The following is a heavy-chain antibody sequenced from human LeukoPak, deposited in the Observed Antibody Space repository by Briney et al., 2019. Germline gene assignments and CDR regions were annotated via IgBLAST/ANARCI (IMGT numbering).Heavy chain of an antibody. CDR3: AKGGSGYFADL. J-gene: IGHJ5*02. CDR2: ISNDGGGT. CDR1: GFIFNNYG. V-gene: IGHV3-23*01. D-gene: IGHD3-22*01. Sequence: GGSLRLSCAASGFIFNNYGLIWVRQAPGKGLQWVSAISNDGGGTTYADFVKGRFTISRDNSKKTLFLQMNSLRAEDTALYYCAKGGSGYFADLWGQGTLVTVSS.